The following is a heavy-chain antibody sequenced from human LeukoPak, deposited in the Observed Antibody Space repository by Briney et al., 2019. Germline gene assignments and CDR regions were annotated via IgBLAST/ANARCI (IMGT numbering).Heavy chain of an antibody. D-gene: IGHD3-22*01. Sequence: SETLSLTCTVSGDSISSGDYYWSWIRQPAGKGLEWIGRISSSGSTNYHPSLKSRVTISVDTSKNQFSLKLSSVTAADTAVYFCARGPYSYDSSGAFDIWGQGTMVTVSS. J-gene: IGHJ3*02. V-gene: IGHV4-61*02. CDR2: ISSSGST. CDR1: GDSISSGDYY. CDR3: ARGPYSYDSSGAFDI.